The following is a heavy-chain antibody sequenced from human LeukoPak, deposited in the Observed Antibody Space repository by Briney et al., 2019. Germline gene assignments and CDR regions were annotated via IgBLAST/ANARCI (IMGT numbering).Heavy chain of an antibody. V-gene: IGHV4-34*01. CDR3: ARAGGRGVVTAIAY. CDR1: GGSFSGYY. Sequence: SETLSLTCAVYGGSFSGYYWSWIRQPPGKGLEWIGEINHSGSTNYNPSLKSRVTISVDTSKNQFSLKLSSVTAADTAVYYCARAGGRGVVTAIAYWGQGTLVTVSS. J-gene: IGHJ4*02. D-gene: IGHD2-21*02. CDR2: INHSGST.